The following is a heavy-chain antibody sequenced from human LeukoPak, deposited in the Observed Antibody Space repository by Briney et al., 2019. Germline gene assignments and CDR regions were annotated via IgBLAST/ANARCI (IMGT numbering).Heavy chain of an antibody. CDR3: ARDLYSYGLFDY. D-gene: IGHD5-18*01. J-gene: IGHJ4*02. CDR1: GGSISSYY. Sequence: PSETLSLTCTVSGGSISSYYWGWIRQPPGKGLEWIGYIYYSGSTNYNPSLKSQVTISVDTSKNQFSLKLSSVTAADTAVYYCARDLYSYGLFDYWGQGTLVTVSS. V-gene: IGHV4-59*01. CDR2: IYYSGST.